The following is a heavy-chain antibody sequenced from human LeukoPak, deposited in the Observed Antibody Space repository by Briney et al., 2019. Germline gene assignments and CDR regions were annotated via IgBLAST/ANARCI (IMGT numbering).Heavy chain of an antibody. CDR1: GGTFSSYA. D-gene: IGHD6-13*01. Sequence: SVKVSCKASGGTFSSYAISWGRQAPGQGLEWMGRIIPILGIANYAQKFQGRVTITADKSTSTAYMELSSLRSEDTAVYYCASDRAAAGNFDYWGQGTLVTVSS. V-gene: IGHV1-69*04. J-gene: IGHJ4*02. CDR2: IIPILGIA. CDR3: ASDRAAAGNFDY.